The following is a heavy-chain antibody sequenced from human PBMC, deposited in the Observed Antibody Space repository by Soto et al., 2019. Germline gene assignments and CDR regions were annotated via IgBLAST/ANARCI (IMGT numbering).Heavy chain of an antibody. CDR2: IIPIFGTA. D-gene: IGHD2-2*01. V-gene: IGHV1-69*13. Sequence: ASVKVSCKASGGTFSSYAISWVRQAPGQGLEWMGGIIPIFGTANYAQKFQGRVTITADESTSTAYMELSSLRSEDTAVYYCARDRAPAATWAYYYYGMVVWGQGTTVTVSS. CDR1: GGTFSSYA. J-gene: IGHJ6*02. CDR3: ARDRAPAATWAYYYYGMVV.